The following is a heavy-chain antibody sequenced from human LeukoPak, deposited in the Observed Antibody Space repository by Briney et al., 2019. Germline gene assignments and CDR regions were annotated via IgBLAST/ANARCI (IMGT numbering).Heavy chain of an antibody. J-gene: IGHJ6*03. V-gene: IGHV3-21*01. CDR1: GFTFSTYS. Sequence: GGTLRLSCAASGFTFSTYSMNWVRQPPGKGLEWVSSLSSSSNYIYYADSVKGRFTISRDNAKNSLYLQMNSLRAEDTAVYYCARDLVGTNYYMDVWGKGTTVTVSS. D-gene: IGHD1-1*01. CDR3: ARDLVGTNYYMDV. CDR2: LSSSSNYI.